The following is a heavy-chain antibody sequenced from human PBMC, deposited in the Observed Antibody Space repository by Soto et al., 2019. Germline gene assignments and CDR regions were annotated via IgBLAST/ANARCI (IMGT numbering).Heavy chain of an antibody. Sequence: TLSLTCTVSGGSINSGDYHWSWIRQSPGKGLEWIGAIYYSGSTYYNPSLKSRIRISVDTSKNQFSLKVNSVTAADTAVYYGARDYRVPSAGAMDVWGQGTKVTVS. CDR3: ARDYRVPSAGAMDV. CDR2: IYYSGST. J-gene: IGHJ6*02. D-gene: IGHD2-15*01. V-gene: IGHV4-30-4*01. CDR1: GGSINSGDYH.